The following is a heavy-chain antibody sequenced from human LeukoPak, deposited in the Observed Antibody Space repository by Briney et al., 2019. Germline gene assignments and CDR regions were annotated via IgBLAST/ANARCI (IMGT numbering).Heavy chain of an antibody. CDR2: MNPNSGNT. CDR3: ARGSSSWYDFWFDP. D-gene: IGHD6-13*01. CDR1: GYTFTSYD. J-gene: IGHJ5*02. V-gene: IGHV1-8*01. Sequence: ASVKVSCKASGYTFTSYDINWVRQGPGQGLEWMGWMNPNSGNTGYAQKFQGRVTMTRNTSISTAYMELSSLGSEDTAVYYCARGSSSWYDFWFDPWGQGTLVTVSS.